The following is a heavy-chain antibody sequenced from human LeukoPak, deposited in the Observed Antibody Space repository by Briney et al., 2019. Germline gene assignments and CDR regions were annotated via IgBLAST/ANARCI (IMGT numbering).Heavy chain of an antibody. CDR1: GFTFSSYW. CDR2: ISGSGGST. CDR3: ARDYTLDAFDI. J-gene: IGHJ3*02. V-gene: IGHV3-23*01. D-gene: IGHD3-16*01. Sequence: GGSLRLSCAASGFTFSSYWMHWVRQAPGKGLEWVSAISGSGGSTYYADSMKGRFTISRDNSKNTLYLQMNSLRAEDTAVYYCARDYTLDAFDIWGQGTMVTVSS.